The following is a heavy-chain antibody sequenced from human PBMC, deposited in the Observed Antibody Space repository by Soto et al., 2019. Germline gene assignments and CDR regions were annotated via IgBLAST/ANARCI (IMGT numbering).Heavy chain of an antibody. CDR2: IYYSGNT. Sequence: PSETLSLTCTVSGTSISGHYWSWIRQPPGKGLEWIGYIYYSGNTNYNPSLKSRVAISVDTSTNHFSLKLTSVTAADTAVYYCARHGDGDKWLVPCNFDSWGQGALVTVSS. CDR3: ARHGDGDKWLVPCNFDS. CDR1: GTSISGHY. J-gene: IGHJ4*02. V-gene: IGHV4-59*08. D-gene: IGHD6-19*01.